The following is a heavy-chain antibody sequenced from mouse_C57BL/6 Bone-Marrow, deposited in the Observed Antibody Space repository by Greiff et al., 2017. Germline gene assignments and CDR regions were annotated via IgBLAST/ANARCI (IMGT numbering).Heavy chain of an antibody. Sequence: QVQLQQPGAELVKPGASVKLSCKASGYTFTSYWMQWVKQRPGQGLEWIGEIDPSDSYTNYNQKFQGKATLTVATSSSTAYMQLSSLTSADSAVSFSARSTGSAYSFDSCGPGTPLTVSS. V-gene: IGHV1-50*01. D-gene: IGHD3-2*02. J-gene: IGHJ2*01. CDR3: ARSTGSAYSFDS. CDR2: IDPSDSYT. CDR1: GYTFTSYW.